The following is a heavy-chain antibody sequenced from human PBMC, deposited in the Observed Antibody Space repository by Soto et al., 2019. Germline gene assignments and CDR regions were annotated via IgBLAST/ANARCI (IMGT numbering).Heavy chain of an antibody. V-gene: IGHV4-59*01. Sequence: LETLSLTCTVSGDSISTFYWGWMRQSPGKELEWIGYVYYTGSTNYNPSPKSRVTISVDRSKNQFSPKLTSANAADTAVYYCARGRTVRNYADDSSDYFYFFDYWGQGTQVTVSS. CDR2: VYYTGST. D-gene: IGHD3-22*01. CDR1: GDSISTFY. CDR3: ARGRTVRNYADDSSDYFYFFDY. J-gene: IGHJ4*02.